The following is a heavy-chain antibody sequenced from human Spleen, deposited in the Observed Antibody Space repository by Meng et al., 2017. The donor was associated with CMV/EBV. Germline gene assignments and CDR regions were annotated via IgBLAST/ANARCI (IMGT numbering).Heavy chain of an antibody. CDR2: TKQDGSEK. CDR3: ARERLYQPLWGDALDV. J-gene: IGHJ3*01. V-gene: IGHV3-7*01. CDR1: GFSFSSFS. D-gene: IGHD2-2*01. Sequence: GGSLRLSCAASGFSFSSFSMNWVRQTPGKGLEWVASTKQDGSEKYYVDSVKGRFTISRDNAKNSLYLQMNSLRAEDTAVYYCARERLYQPLWGDALDVWGQGTMVTVSS.